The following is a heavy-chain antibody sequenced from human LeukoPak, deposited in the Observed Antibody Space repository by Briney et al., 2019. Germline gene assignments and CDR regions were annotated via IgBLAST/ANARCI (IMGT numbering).Heavy chain of an antibody. J-gene: IGHJ6*02. D-gene: IGHD1-26*01. CDR2: TRFSEGST. CDR1: GFTFNHYF. CDR3: ARGVGRIRGNYYYYGMDV. V-gene: IGHV3-23*01. Sequence: GGSLRLSCAASGFTFNHYFITWVRQTQGKGLEGVSVTRFSEGSTYYADSVKGRFTISRDHSQNTLYLQMNSPEAEDTAVYYCARGVGRIRGNYYYYGMDVWGQGTTVTVSS.